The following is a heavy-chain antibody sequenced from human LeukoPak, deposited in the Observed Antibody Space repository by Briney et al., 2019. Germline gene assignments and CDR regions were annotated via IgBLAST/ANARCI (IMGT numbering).Heavy chain of an antibody. CDR2: ISPSTTHT. CDR3: ARVGSGYCSVW. J-gene: IGHJ4*02. D-gene: IGHD6-19*01. V-gene: IGHV3-11*06. CDR1: GFTFSDYY. Sequence: GGSLRLSCAASGFTFSDYYMSWSRQAPGKGLEWLSYISPSTTHTSYADSVKGRFTISRDNAKSSLYLQMNSLRDEDTGLYYCARVGSGYCSVWWSQGTLVTVSS.